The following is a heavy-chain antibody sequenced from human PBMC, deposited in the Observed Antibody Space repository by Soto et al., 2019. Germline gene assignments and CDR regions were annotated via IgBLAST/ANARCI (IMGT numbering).Heavy chain of an antibody. D-gene: IGHD6-13*01. V-gene: IGHV3-23*01. Sequence: GGSLRLSCAASGFTFSSYAMSWVRQAPGKGLEWVSAISGSGGSTYYADSVKGRFTISRDNSKNTLYLQMSSLRAEDTAVYYCAKKPLLIAAAGTLDYWGQGTLVTVSS. J-gene: IGHJ4*02. CDR1: GFTFSSYA. CDR3: AKKPLLIAAAGTLDY. CDR2: ISGSGGST.